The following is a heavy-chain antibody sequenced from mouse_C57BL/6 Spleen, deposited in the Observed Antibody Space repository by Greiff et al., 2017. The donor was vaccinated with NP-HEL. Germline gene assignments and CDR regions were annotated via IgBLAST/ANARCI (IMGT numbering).Heavy chain of an antibody. CDR1: GYTFTSYW. CDR2: IAPSDSYT. J-gene: IGHJ3*01. Sequence: QVQLQQPGAELVKPGASVKLSCKASGYTFTSYWMQWVKQRPGQGLEWIGEIAPSDSYTNYNQKFKGKATLTVDTSSSTAYMQLSSLTSEDSAVYYCARRENYDSDWFAYWGQGTLVTVSA. CDR3: ARRENYDSDWFAY. V-gene: IGHV1-50*01. D-gene: IGHD2-4*01.